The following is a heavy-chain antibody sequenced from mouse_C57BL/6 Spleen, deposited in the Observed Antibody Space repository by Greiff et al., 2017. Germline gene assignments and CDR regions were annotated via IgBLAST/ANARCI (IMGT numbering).Heavy chain of an antibody. CDR3: ARGCDHVAWFTD. CDR2: IHPNSGST. J-gene: IGHJ3*01. Sequence: QVQLQQPGAELVKPGASVKLSCKASGYTFTSYWMHWVKQRPGQGLEWIGMIHPNSGSTNYNEKFKSKAKLTVDTSASTAYMQLSSLTSEVSAVYYYARGCDHVAWFTDGNEDTLLTVPA. V-gene: IGHV1-64*01. CDR1: GYTFTSYW. D-gene: IGHD2-13*01.